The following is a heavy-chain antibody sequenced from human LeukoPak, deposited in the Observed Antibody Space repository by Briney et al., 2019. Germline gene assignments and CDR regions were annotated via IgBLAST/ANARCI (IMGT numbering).Heavy chain of an antibody. CDR3: ARDVMYYDILTGYYPNYYYYYMDV. CDR1: GGSINNYY. Sequence: SETLSLTCTVSGGSINNYYWSWIRQPAGRGLEWIGRIYTTGSTNYNPSLKSRITMSVDTSKNQFSLKLSSVTAADTAVYYCARDVMYYDILTGYYPNYYYYYMDVWGKGTTVTISS. CDR2: IYTTGST. V-gene: IGHV4-4*07. D-gene: IGHD3-9*01. J-gene: IGHJ6*03.